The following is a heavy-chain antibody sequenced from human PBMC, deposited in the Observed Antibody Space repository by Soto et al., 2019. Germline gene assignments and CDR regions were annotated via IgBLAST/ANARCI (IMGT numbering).Heavy chain of an antibody. CDR1: GGSISSGGYY. V-gene: IGHV4-31*03. CDR3: GRCYGVAAAGPFDY. CDR2: IYYSGST. D-gene: IGHD6-13*01. Sequence: QVQLQESGPGLVKPSQTLSLTCTVSGGSISSGGYYWSWIRQHPGKGLEWIGYIYYSGSTYYNPYLKIRVTISVDTSKNQCSLKLSSVTAADTAVYYWGRCYGVAAAGPFDYWGQGTLVTVSS. J-gene: IGHJ4*02.